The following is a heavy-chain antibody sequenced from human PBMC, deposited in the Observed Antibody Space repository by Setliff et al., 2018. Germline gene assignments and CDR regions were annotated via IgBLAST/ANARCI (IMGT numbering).Heavy chain of an antibody. Sequence: ASVKVSCKASGGTFSSYGISWVRQAPGQGLEWMGGTIPIFGTTDYAQKFRGRVTIITDESTSTAFMQLSSLGSEDTAVYYCVREGVHSRSSTDYRYYMDVWGKGTTVTVSS. J-gene: IGHJ6*03. CDR3: VREGVHSRSSTDYRYYMDV. CDR1: GGTFSSYG. D-gene: IGHD6-6*01. V-gene: IGHV1-69*05. CDR2: TIPIFGTT.